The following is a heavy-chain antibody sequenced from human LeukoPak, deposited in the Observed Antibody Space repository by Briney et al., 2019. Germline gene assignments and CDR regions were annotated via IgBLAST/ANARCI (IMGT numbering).Heavy chain of an antibody. J-gene: IGHJ4*02. D-gene: IGHD1-26*01. CDR1: GYRFTSYY. CDR3: ARDGAAATKRGHSDY. Sequence: ASVKVSCKASGYRFTSYYLHWVRQAPGQGLEWMGVINPNGGSTTYGQKFQGRVTMTRDTSTLTVYIELSSLRSDDTAMYYCARDGAAATKRGHSDYWGQGTLVTVSS. CDR2: INPNGGST. V-gene: IGHV1-46*01.